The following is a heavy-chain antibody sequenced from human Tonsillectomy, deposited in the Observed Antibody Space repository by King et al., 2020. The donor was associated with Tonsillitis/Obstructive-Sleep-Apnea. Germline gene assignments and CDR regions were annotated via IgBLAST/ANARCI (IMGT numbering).Heavy chain of an antibody. Sequence: VQLVESGGDVVQPGRSLRLSCAASGFTFSSYAIHWVRQAPGKGLEWVAVISYDGSNKYYADSVKGRFTISRDNSKNTLYLQMNSLRTEDTAVYYCARGITMVRGVRIYYGMDVWGQGTTVTVSS. CDR2: ISYDGSNK. CDR1: GFTFSSYA. J-gene: IGHJ6*02. CDR3: ARGITMVRGVRIYYGMDV. D-gene: IGHD3-10*01. V-gene: IGHV3-30*04.